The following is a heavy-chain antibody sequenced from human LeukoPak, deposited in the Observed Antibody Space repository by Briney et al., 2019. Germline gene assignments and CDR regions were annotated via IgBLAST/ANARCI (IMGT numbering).Heavy chain of an antibody. V-gene: IGHV1-24*01. CDR2: FDPEDGET. Sequence: ASVKVSCKVSGYTLTELSMHWVRQAPGKGLEWMGGFDPEDGETIYAQKFQGRVTMTEDTSTDTAYMELSSLRSEDTAVYYCATASLDFWSGYYLYYYGMDVWGQGTTVTVSS. CDR1: GYTLTELS. CDR3: ATASLDFWSGYYLYYYGMDV. D-gene: IGHD3-3*01. J-gene: IGHJ6*02.